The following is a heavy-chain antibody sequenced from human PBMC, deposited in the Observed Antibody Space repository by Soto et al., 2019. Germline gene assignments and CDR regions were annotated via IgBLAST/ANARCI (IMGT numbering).Heavy chain of an antibody. CDR3: AKGIGGSVYYYYMDV. V-gene: IGHV3-23*01. CDR2: ISGSGGST. CDR1: GFTFSSYA. J-gene: IGHJ6*03. Sequence: PGGSLRLSCAASGFTFSSYAMSWVRQAPGKGLEWVSAISGSGGSTYYADSVKGRITISRDNSKNTLYLQMNSLRAEDTAVYYCAKGIGGSVYYYYMDVWGKGTTVTVSS. D-gene: IGHD3-10*01.